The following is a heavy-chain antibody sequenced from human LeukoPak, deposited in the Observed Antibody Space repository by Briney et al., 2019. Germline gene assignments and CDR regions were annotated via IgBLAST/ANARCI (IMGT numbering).Heavy chain of an antibody. V-gene: IGHV4-34*01. CDR1: GWTFSGYY. Sequence: SETLSLTCAAYGWTFSGYYWSWIRQPPGKGLEWIAEINHSGSTNYNPSLKSRVTISVDTSKNQFSLKLSSVTAADTAVYYCARGGWKMTTVTHPFDYWGQGTLVTVSS. D-gene: IGHD4-17*01. J-gene: IGHJ4*02. CDR2: INHSGST. CDR3: ARGGWKMTTVTHPFDY.